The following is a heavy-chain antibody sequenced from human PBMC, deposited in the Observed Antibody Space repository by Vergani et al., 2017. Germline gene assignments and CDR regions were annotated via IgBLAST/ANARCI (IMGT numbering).Heavy chain of an antibody. CDR1: GGSISSYY. V-gene: IGHV4-59*01. Sequence: QVQLQESGPGLVKPSETLSLTCTVSGGSISSYYWSWIRQPPGKGLEWIGYIYYSGSTNYNPSLKSRVTISVDTSKNQFSLKLSSVTAADTAVYYCARSGYYDAFDIWGQGTMVTVSS. J-gene: IGHJ3*02. D-gene: IGHD3-22*01. CDR3: ARSGYYDAFDI. CDR2: IYYSGST.